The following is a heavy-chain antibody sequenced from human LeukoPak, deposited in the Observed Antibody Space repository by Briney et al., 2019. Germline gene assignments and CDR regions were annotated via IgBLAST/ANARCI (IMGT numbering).Heavy chain of an antibody. J-gene: IGHJ6*02. V-gene: IGHV1-8*01. CDR3: ARGRITIFGRATGYYYGMDV. D-gene: IGHD3-3*01. Sequence: ASVKVSCKASGYTFTSYDINWVRQATGQGLEWMGWTNPNSGNTGYAQKFQGRVTMTRNTSISTAYMELSSLRSEDTAVYYCARGRITIFGRATGYYYGMDVWGQGTTVTVSS. CDR1: GYTFTSYD. CDR2: TNPNSGNT.